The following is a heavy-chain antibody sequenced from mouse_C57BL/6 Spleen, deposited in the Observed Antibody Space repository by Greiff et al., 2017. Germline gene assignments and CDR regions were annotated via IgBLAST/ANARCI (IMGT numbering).Heavy chain of an antibody. D-gene: IGHD2-2*01. CDR3: TTRVTYYLDY. J-gene: IGHJ2*01. Sequence: VQLKESGAELVRPGASVKLSCTASGFNIKDDYMHWVKQRPEQGLEWIGWIDPENGDTEYASKFQGKATITADTSSNTAYLQLSSLTSEDTAVYYCTTRVTYYLDYWGQGTTLTVSS. CDR1: GFNIKDDY. CDR2: IDPENGDT. V-gene: IGHV14-4*01.